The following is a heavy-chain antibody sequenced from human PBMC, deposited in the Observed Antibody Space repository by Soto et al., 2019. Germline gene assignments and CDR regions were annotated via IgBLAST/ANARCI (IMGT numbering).Heavy chain of an antibody. D-gene: IGHD6-13*01. CDR3: ARPNLKYSSGWYGADAFDI. J-gene: IGHJ3*02. CDR2: IIPIFGTA. V-gene: IGHV1-69*19. CDR1: GGTFSSYA. Sequence: QVQLVQSGAEVKKPGSSVKVSCKASGGTFSSYAISWVRQAPGQGLEWMGGIIPIFGTANYAQKFQGRVTITADESTSTAYMELSSLRSEDTAVYYCARPNLKYSSGWYGADAFDIWGQGTMVTVSS.